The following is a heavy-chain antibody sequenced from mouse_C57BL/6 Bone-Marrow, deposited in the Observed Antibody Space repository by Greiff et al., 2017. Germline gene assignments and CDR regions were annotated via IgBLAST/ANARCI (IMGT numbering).Heavy chain of an antibody. V-gene: IGHV5-6*01. CDR3: ARHRVIRSVPVAGYFDY. Sequence: EVKLMESGGDLVKPGGSLKLSCAASGFTFSSYGMSWVRQTPDKRLEWVATISSGGSYTYYPDSVKGRFTISRDNAKNTLYLQMSSLKSEDTAMYYGARHRVIRSVPVAGYFDYWGQGTTLTVSS. CDR2: ISSGGSYT. CDR1: GFTFSSYG. D-gene: IGHD1-1*01. J-gene: IGHJ2*01.